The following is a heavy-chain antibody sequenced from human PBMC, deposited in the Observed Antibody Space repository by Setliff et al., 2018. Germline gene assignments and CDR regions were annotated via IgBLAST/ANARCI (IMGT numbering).Heavy chain of an antibody. J-gene: IGHJ6*03. CDR3: ARGSRFGTIVYRGDYYLDV. CDR1: GYTFSTYA. CDR2: INTNTGNP. V-gene: IGHV7-4-1*02. D-gene: IGHD3-10*01. Sequence: ASVKVSCKGSGYTFSTYAIIWMRQAPGQGLEWMGWINTNTGNPSYAQGFTGRVVFSLDTSVSTAYLQISSLKAEDTAIYYCARGSRFGTIVYRGDYYLDVWGKGTTVTVSS.